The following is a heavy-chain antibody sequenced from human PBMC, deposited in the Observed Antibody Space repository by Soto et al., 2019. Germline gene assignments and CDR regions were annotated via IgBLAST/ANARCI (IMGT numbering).Heavy chain of an antibody. J-gene: IGHJ4*02. CDR3: ARGDGYNFW. Sequence: QVQLQESGPGLVKSSETLSLTCTVSGDSISSYYWSWIRQPPGKGLEWMGHIHNTGNNAYNPSLKSRVAISIDTSKNQFSLNLTSVTAADTAVYYCARGDGYNFWWGQGTLVTVSS. CDR2: IHNTGNN. CDR1: GDSISSYY. D-gene: IGHD5-12*01. V-gene: IGHV4-59*01.